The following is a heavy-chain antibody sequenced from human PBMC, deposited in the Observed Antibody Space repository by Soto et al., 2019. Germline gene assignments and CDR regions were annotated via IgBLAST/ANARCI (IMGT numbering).Heavy chain of an antibody. V-gene: IGHV4-39*01. CDR2: IYYSGNT. CDR1: SASLSSSTYY. Sequence: PSETLSLTCSVSSASLSSSTYYWSWIRQPPGRGPEWIGSIYYSGNTYYKPSLKSRVSISIDTSRNQFSLKLSSVTAADTAVYYCARQSNYYDSSGESSVFDYWGQGTLVTVSS. CDR3: ARQSNYYDSSGESSVFDY. J-gene: IGHJ4*02. D-gene: IGHD3-22*01.